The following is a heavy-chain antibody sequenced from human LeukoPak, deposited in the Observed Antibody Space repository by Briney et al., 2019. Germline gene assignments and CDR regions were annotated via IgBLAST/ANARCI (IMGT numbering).Heavy chain of an antibody. CDR3: TRRGAASDAFDI. Sequence: TGGSLRLSCAASGFTFSSYWMHWVRQAPGKGLVWVSRIKYDGSSTNYADSVKGRFTISRDNAKNTLYLQMNTLRAEDTAVYYCTRRGAASDAFDIWGQGTMVTVSS. CDR1: GFTFSSYW. V-gene: IGHV3-74*01. J-gene: IGHJ3*02. D-gene: IGHD3-16*01. CDR2: IKYDGSST.